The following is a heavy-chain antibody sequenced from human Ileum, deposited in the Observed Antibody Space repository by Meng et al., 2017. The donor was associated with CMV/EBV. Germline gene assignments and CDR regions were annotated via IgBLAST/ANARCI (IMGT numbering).Heavy chain of an antibody. CDR1: GFTFSRYR. CDR3: ARVFPYASGKEGFYYFAMDI. J-gene: IGHJ6*01. V-gene: IGHV3-7*01. Sequence: GGSLRLSCATSGFTFSRYRMSWVRQAPGKGLEWVANINKDGSEKHHVDSMKGRFTISRDNAKDSLYLQMNSLRAEDTAVYYCARVFPYASGKEGFYYFAMDICGQ. CDR2: INKDGSEK. D-gene: IGHD3-10*01.